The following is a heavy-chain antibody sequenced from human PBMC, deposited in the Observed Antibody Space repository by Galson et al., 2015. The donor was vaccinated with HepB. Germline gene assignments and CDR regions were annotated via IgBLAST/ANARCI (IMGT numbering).Heavy chain of an antibody. CDR3: ARDRRDDISGFDY. CDR1: GFTFSDYY. D-gene: IGHD3-22*01. V-gene: IGHV3-11*06. Sequence: LRLSCAASGFTFSDYYMSWIRQAPGKGLEWVSYISSWSSYTNYADSVKGRFSISRDNAKNSLYLLMNSLRAEDTAVYYCARDRRDDISGFDYWGQGALVTVSS. J-gene: IGHJ4*02. CDR2: ISSWSSYT.